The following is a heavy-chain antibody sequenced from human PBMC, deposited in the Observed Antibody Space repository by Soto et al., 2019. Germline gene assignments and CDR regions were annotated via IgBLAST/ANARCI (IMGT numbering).Heavy chain of an antibody. CDR1: GYTFTSYD. CDR2: MNPNSGNT. D-gene: IGHD3-16*01. Sequence: QVQLVQSGAEVKKPGASVKVSCKASGYTFTSYDINWVRQATGQGLEWMGWMNPNSGNTGYAQKFQGRVTMSMNSCVRSGYMERSSLRYEDMAVYYCARDGGLGDGCTRVDVWGQGTTVTVS. CDR3: ARDGGLGDGCTRVDV. J-gene: IGHJ6*02. V-gene: IGHV1-8*01.